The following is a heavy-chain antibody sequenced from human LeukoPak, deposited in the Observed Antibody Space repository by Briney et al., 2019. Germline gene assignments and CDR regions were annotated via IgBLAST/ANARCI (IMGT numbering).Heavy chain of an antibody. CDR3: AGWGVIGCSGPTWNHFFDY. V-gene: IGHV1-2*02. Sequence: ASVKVSCKSSGYTFTGYYIHWVRQAPGQGLEWMGWINPHSGGTNYAQKFQGRVTMTRDTSISTAYMELSRLRSDDTAVYYCAGWGVIGCSGPTWNHFFDYWGQGTLVTVSS. J-gene: IGHJ4*02. CDR1: GYTFTGYY. D-gene: IGHD2-15*01. CDR2: INPHSGGT.